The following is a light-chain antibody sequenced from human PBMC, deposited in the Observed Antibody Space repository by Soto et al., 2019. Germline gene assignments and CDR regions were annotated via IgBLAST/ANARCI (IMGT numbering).Light chain of an antibody. Sequence: DIKMSQSPSTLSGSVGDRVTITCRASQTISSWLAWYQQKPGKAPKLLIYAASSLQSGVPSRFSGSGSGTDFTLTISCLQSEDFATYYCQQYYSYPWTFGQGSMADVK. J-gene: IGKJ1*01. V-gene: IGKV1-5*01. CDR1: QTISSW. CDR3: QQYYSYPWT. CDR2: AAS.